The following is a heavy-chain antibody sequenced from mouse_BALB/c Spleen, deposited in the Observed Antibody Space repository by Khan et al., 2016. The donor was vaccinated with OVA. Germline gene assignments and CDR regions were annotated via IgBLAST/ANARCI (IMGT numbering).Heavy chain of an antibody. D-gene: IGHD1-1*01. CDR1: GYSFTGYF. V-gene: IGHV1-20*02. Sequence: VQLQQSGPELVKPGASVKISCKASGYSFTGYFMNWVMQSHGKSLEWIGRINPHIGETFYNQKFKGKATLTVDESSSTAHMELRSLASEDSAVYYCTRIYRSDFDYWGQGTTLTVFS. CDR3: TRIYRSDFDY. J-gene: IGHJ2*01. CDR2: INPHIGET.